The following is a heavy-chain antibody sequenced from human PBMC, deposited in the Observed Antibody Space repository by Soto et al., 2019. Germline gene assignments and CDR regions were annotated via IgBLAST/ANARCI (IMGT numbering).Heavy chain of an antibody. D-gene: IGHD3-16*01. CDR1: GFTFSSYA. V-gene: IGHV3-23*01. Sequence: EVQLLESGGGLVQPGGSLRLSCAASGFTFSSYAMSWVRQAPGKGLEWVSAITGSGGSTYYADSVKGRVTISRDNSKNTLYLQMNSLRAEDTAVYYCAKPIGGYEAFDIWGQWTMVTVSS. CDR3: AKPIGGYEAFDI. J-gene: IGHJ3*02. CDR2: ITGSGGST.